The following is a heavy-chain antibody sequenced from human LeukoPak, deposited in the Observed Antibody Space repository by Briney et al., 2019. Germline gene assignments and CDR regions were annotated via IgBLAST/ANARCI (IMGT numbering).Heavy chain of an antibody. Sequence: SETLSLTCAVYGGSFSTYYWSWIRQPPGKGLEWIGEINHSGTTVYNPSLKSRVTISVDTSKNQFSLKLSSMTAADTAIYYCARQGGFVEGNFWGQGTLVTVSS. CDR1: GGSFSTYY. V-gene: IGHV4-34*01. J-gene: IGHJ4*02. CDR3: ARQGGFVEGNF. CDR2: INHSGTT. D-gene: IGHD3-16*01.